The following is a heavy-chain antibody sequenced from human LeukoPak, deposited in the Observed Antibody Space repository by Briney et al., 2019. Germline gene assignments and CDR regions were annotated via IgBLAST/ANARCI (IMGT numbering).Heavy chain of an antibody. CDR3: ARDLIGGNAYDY. J-gene: IGHJ4*02. CDR2: VTSSSRTI. Sequence: GGSLRLSCAASGFTFSSYSMNWVRQAPGKGPEWIAYVTSSSRTIYYADSVKGRFTISRDNAKSPLYLQLDSLRAEDTAVYYCARDLIGGNAYDYWGQGALVTVSS. V-gene: IGHV3-48*01. CDR1: GFTFSSYS. D-gene: IGHD2-15*01.